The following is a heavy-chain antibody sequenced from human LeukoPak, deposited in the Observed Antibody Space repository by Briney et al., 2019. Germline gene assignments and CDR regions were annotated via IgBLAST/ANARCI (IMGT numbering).Heavy chain of an antibody. CDR1: GFTFSSYG. V-gene: IGHV3-30*18. Sequence: GGSLRLSCAASGFTFSSYGMHWVRQAPGKGLEWVAVISYDGSNKHYADSVKGRFTISRDNSKNTLYLQMNSLRAEDTAVYYCAKGQSRFRGSYFDYWGQGTLVTVSS. CDR3: AKGQSRFRGSYFDY. CDR2: ISYDGSNK. J-gene: IGHJ4*02. D-gene: IGHD3-10*01.